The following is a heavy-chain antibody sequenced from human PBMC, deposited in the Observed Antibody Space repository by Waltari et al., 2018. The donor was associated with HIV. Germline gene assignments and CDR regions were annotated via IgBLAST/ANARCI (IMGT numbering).Heavy chain of an antibody. CDR3: ARDPRIAAADPYWYFDL. V-gene: IGHV4-30-4*01. CDR1: GGSISSGDYY. J-gene: IGHJ2*01. D-gene: IGHD6-13*01. Sequence: QVQLQESGPGLVKPSQTLSLTCTVSGGSISSGDYYWSWIRQPPGKGLEWNGYIYYSGSTYYNPSLKSRVTISVDTSKNQFSLKLSSVTAADTAVYYCARDPRIAAADPYWYFDLWGRGTLVTISS. CDR2: IYYSGST.